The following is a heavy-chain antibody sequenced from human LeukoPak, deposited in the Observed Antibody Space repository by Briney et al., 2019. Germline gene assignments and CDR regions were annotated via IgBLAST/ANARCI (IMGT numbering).Heavy chain of an antibody. V-gene: IGHV3-23*01. D-gene: IGHD6-19*01. CDR1: GFTFSNSA. Sequence: GGSLRLSCAASGFTFSNSAMSWVRQAPGKGLEWVSTLSGSGITTYYADSVKGRFTISRDNSKNTLYLQMNSLRAEDTAVYYCAKGIYSSGWSYFDYWGHGTLVTVAS. J-gene: IGHJ4*01. CDR2: LSGSGITT. CDR3: AKGIYSSGWSYFDY.